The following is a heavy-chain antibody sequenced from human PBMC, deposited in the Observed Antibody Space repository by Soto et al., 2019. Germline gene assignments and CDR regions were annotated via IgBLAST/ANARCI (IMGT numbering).Heavy chain of an antibody. Sequence: SLKVSCKASGGTFSSYAISWVRQAPGQGLEWMGGIIPIFGTANYAQKFQGRVTITADESTSTAYMELSSLRSEDTAAYYCARIGCSGGSCYSYYYYGMDVWGQGTTVTFSS. V-gene: IGHV1-69*13. D-gene: IGHD2-15*01. CDR2: IIPIFGTA. CDR3: ARIGCSGGSCYSYYYYGMDV. J-gene: IGHJ6*02. CDR1: GGTFSSYA.